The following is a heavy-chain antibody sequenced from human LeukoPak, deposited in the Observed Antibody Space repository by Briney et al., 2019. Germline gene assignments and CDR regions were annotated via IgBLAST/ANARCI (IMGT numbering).Heavy chain of an antibody. CDR1: GYTFTNYG. CDR3: ARYFSSGWFDY. V-gene: IGHV1-18*01. J-gene: IGHJ4*02. D-gene: IGHD6-19*01. CDR2: ISAYNGNT. Sequence: GASVKVSCKASGYTFTNYGISWVRQAPGQGLEWMGWISAYNGNTNYAQRLQGRVTMTTDTSTSTAYMELRSLRSDDTAVYYCARYFSSGWFDYWGQGTLVTVSS.